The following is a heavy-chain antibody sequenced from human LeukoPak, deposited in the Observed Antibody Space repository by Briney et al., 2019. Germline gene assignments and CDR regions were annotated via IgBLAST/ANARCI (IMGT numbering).Heavy chain of an antibody. V-gene: IGHV3-74*01. CDR2: INGDGSMP. CDR1: GFTFSNSW. Sequence: GGSLRLSCAASGFTFSNSWMHWVRQAPGKGLVWVSCINGDGSMPTYADSVKGRFTISRDNSKNTLYLQMNSLRAEDTAVYYCAREKGYYFDYWGQGTLVTVSS. CDR3: AREKGYYFDY. J-gene: IGHJ4*02.